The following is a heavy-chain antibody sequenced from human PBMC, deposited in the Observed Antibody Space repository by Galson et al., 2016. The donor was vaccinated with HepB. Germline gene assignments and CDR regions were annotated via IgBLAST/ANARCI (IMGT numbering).Heavy chain of an antibody. CDR1: GFTFSDYY. V-gene: IGHV3-11*01. CDR2: IRNSWTPI. J-gene: IGHJ4*02. CDR3: GRGLLGTTTFDY. Sequence: LRLSCAASGFTFSDYYMTWIRQAPGKGLEWISYIRNSWTPIYYADSVKGRYTISRDNAKNSLYLQRNSLRVEDTAVYYCGRGLLGTTTFDYWGQGTLVTVSS. D-gene: IGHD1-14*01.